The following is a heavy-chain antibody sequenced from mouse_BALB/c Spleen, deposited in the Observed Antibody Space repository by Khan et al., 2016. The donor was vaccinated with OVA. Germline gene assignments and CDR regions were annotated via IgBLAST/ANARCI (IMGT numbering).Heavy chain of an antibody. CDR1: GYTFTNYG. V-gene: IGHV9-3-1*01. CDR3: ARENGYLYAMDY. D-gene: IGHD1-2*01. J-gene: IGHJ4*01. CDR2: LNTYTGET. Sequence: QIQLVQSGPELKKPGETVKLSCKASGYTFTNYGMNWVKQAPGKGLKWMGWLNTYTGETTYADDFKGRFAFSLETSASTVYLQINNLKNEDTATYYCARENGYLYAMDYWGQGTSVTVSS.